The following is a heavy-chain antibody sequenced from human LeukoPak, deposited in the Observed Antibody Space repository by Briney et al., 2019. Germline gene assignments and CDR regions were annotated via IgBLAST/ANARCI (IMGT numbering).Heavy chain of an antibody. CDR2: VSDTGKI. J-gene: IGHJ2*01. CDR1: GFTFSSFT. CDR3: TREDNWYFYL. V-gene: IGHV3-21*04. Sequence: GRSLRLSCAASGFTFSSFTMNWVRQAPGKGLEWVSTVSDTGKIHYSDSVKGRFTISRDNAKNSLYLQLNSLRAEDTAVYYCTREDNWYFYLWGRGTLVTVSS.